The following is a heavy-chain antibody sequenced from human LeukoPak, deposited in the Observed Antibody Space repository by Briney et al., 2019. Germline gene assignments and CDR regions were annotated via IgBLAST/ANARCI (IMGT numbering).Heavy chain of an antibody. V-gene: IGHV4-31*03. CDR1: GGSISSGGYY. J-gene: IGHJ4*02. CDR3: ARSSGYYPYYFDY. Sequence: SETLSLTCTVSGGSISSGGYYWSWIRQHPGKGLEWIGYIYYSGSTYYNPSLKSRVTISVDTSKNQFSLKLSSVTAADTAVYYCARSSGYYPYYFDYWGQGTLVTVSS. D-gene: IGHD3-22*01. CDR2: IYYSGST.